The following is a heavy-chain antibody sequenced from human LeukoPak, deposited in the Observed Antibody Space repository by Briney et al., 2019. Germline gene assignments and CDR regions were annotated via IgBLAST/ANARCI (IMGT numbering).Heavy chain of an antibody. V-gene: IGHV3-48*04. CDR3: ARGDYGDLFDY. J-gene: IGHJ4*02. D-gene: IGHD4-17*01. CDR2: ISSSGSTI. CDR1: GFTFSSYS. Sequence: GGSLRLSCAASGFTFSSYSMNWVRQAPGKGLEWVSYISSSGSTIYYADSVKGRFTISRDNAKNSLYLQMNSLRAEDTAVYYCARGDYGDLFDYWGQGTLVTVSS.